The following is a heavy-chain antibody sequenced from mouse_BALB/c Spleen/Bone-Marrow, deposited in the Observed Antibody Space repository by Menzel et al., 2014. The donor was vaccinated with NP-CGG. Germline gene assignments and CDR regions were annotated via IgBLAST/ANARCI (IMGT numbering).Heavy chain of an antibody. CDR1: GYSITSGYS. J-gene: IGHJ4*01. CDR2: IHFTGST. CDR3: ARWRGATDYALDY. D-gene: IGHD3-1*01. V-gene: IGHV3-1*02. Sequence: EVKLMESGPDLVKPSQSLSLTCTVTGYSITSGYSWHWIRQFPGNKLEWMGYIHFTGSTNYIPSLESRISFTRDTSKNQFLLQLNSVTTEDTATYYCARWRGATDYALDYWGQGTSVTVSS.